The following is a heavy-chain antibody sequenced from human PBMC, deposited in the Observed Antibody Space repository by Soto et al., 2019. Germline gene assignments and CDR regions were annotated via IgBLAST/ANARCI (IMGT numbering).Heavy chain of an antibody. V-gene: IGHV1-69*01. Sequence: QVQLVQSGAEVKKPGASVKVSCKASGGTFSSYAISWVRQAPGQGLEWMGGIIPIFGTANYAQKFQGRVTITADESTSTAYMELSSLRSEDTAVYYCARFPFMVRGVNNWFDPWGQGTLVTVSS. D-gene: IGHD3-10*01. CDR3: ARFPFMVRGVNNWFDP. J-gene: IGHJ5*02. CDR2: IIPIFGTA. CDR1: GGTFSSYA.